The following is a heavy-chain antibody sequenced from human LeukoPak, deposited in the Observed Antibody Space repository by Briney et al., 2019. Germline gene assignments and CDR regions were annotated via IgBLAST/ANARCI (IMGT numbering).Heavy chain of an antibody. CDR2: ISAYNGNT. J-gene: IGHJ4*02. Sequence: ASVKVSCKASGYTFTSYGISWVRQALGQGLEWMGWISAYNGNTNYAQKLQGRVTMTTDTSTSTAYMELRSLRSDDTAVYYCARERLYYDILPGFDYWGQGTLVTVSS. D-gene: IGHD3-9*01. CDR1: GYTFTSYG. CDR3: ARERLYYDILPGFDY. V-gene: IGHV1-18*04.